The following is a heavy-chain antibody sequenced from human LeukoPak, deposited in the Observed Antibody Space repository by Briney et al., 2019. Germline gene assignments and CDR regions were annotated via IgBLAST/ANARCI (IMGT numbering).Heavy chain of an antibody. V-gene: IGHV3-7*01. J-gene: IGHJ4*02. CDR2: IKQDGSEK. D-gene: IGHD2-2*01. CDR1: GFTFSSYW. CDR3: ARAYRGYCSSTSCYSPY. Sequence: PGGSLRLSCAASGFTFSSYWMSWVRQAPGKGLEWVANIKQDGSEKYYVDSVKGRFTISRDNAKNSLYLQMNSLRAEDTAVYYCARAYRGYCSSTSCYSPYWGQGTLVTVSS.